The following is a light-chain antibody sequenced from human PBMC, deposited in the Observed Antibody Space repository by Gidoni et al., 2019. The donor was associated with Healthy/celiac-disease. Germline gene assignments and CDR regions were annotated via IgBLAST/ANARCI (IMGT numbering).Light chain of an antibody. CDR3: QQSYSTPQLT. CDR2: AAS. CDR1: QSISSY. J-gene: IGKJ4*01. V-gene: IGKV1-39*01. Sequence: DIQMTQSPSSLSASVGDRVTITCRASQSISSYLNWDQQKPVTAPKGLIYAASSLQSGVPSRFSGSGSGTDFTLTISSLQPEDFATYYCQQSYSTPQLTFGGGTKVEIK.